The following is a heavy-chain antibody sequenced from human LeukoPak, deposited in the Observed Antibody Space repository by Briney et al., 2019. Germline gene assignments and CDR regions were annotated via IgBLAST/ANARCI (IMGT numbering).Heavy chain of an antibody. J-gene: IGHJ4*02. CDR1: GFTFSSYW. Sequence: GGSLRLSCAASGFTFSSYWMSWVRQAPGEGLEWVANIKQDGSEKYYVDSVKGRFTISRDNAKNSLYLQMNSLRVEDTALYYCARRAPSHDFDDWGQGTLVTVSS. CDR3: ARRAPSHDFDD. V-gene: IGHV3-7*01. CDR2: IKQDGSEK.